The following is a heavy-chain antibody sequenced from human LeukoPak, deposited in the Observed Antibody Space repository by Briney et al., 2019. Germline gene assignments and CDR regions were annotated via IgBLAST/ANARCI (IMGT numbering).Heavy chain of an antibody. J-gene: IGHJ4*02. CDR2: TGGGENT. CDR1: GFTFNSYA. D-gene: IGHD1-14*01. CDR3: AKVLTGSQDY. V-gene: IGHV3-23*01. Sequence: GGSLRLSCAASGFTFNSYAMSWVRQAPGKGLEWVVTTGGGENTYSADSVKGRFTISRDNSKNTVYLHVKSLRAEDTAVYFCAKVLTGSQDYWGQGTLVTVSS.